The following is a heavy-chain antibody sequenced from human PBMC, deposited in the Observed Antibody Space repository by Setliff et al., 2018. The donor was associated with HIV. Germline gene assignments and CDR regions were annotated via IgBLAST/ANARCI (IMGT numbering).Heavy chain of an antibody. Sequence: SETLSLTCSVSGGSISSSTYYWGWIRQPPGQGLEWIGSIYHSGFTYHNPSLKSRITLPVDTSKNQFSLQLTSVTAADTAVYYCVNPSGAMGDFDSWGQGTLVAVSS. CDR2: IYHSGFT. J-gene: IGHJ4*02. D-gene: IGHD3-16*01. CDR1: GGSISSSTYY. CDR3: VNPSGAMGDFDS. V-gene: IGHV4-39*01.